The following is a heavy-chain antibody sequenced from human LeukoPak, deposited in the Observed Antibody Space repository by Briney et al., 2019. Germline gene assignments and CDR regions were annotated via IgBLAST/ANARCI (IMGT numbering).Heavy chain of an antibody. CDR1: GYTFTSNY. D-gene: IGHD3-22*01. CDR3: AREKCYYDNTGYDYAPFQDY. Sequence: ASVTVSCTASGYTFTSNYMHWVRQAPGQGLEWMGVINPSGGNTNYAQMFRGRVTMTRDTSTSTLHMELSSLRSEDTAVYYCAREKCYYDNTGYDYAPFQDYWGQGTLVTVSS. J-gene: IGHJ4*02. CDR2: INPSGGNT. V-gene: IGHV1-46*01.